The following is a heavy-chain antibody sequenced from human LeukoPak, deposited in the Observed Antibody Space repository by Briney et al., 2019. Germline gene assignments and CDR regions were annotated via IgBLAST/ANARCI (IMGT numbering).Heavy chain of an antibody. J-gene: IGHJ4*02. D-gene: IGHD2-21*01. V-gene: IGHV3-23*01. Sequence: TGGSLRLSCAASGFTFSSYSMSWVRQAPGKGLEWVSAISGSGGSTYYADSVKGRFTISRDNSKNTLYLQMNSLRAEDTAVYYCAKPFRGDYLPYYYWGQGTLVTVSS. CDR1: GFTFSSYS. CDR2: ISGSGGST. CDR3: AKPFRGDYLPYYY.